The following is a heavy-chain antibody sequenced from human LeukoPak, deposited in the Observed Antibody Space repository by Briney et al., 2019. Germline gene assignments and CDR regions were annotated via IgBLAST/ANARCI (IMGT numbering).Heavy chain of an antibody. D-gene: IGHD3-9*01. J-gene: IGHJ5*02. CDR1: GFTFSSYS. Sequence: SGGSLRLSCAASGFTFSSYSMNWVRQAPGKGLEWVSSISSSSSYIYYADSAKGRFTISRDNAKNSLYLRMNSLRAEDTAVYYCARGLRYTTFDPWGQGTLVTVSS. V-gene: IGHV3-21*01. CDR3: ARGLRYTTFDP. CDR2: ISSSSSYI.